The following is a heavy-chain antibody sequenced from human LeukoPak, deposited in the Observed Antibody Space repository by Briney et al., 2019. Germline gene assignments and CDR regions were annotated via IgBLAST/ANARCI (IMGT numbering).Heavy chain of an antibody. CDR1: GFTFDDYA. CDR3: AKSVEAAVAGAIDY. CDR2: ISWNSGSI. J-gene: IGHJ4*02. Sequence: GRSLRLSCAASGFTFDDYAMHWVRQAPGKGLEWVSGISWNSGSIGYADSVKGQFTISRDNAKNSLYLQMNSLRAEGTALYYCAKSVEAAVAGAIDYWGQGTLVTVSS. D-gene: IGHD6-19*01. V-gene: IGHV3-9*01.